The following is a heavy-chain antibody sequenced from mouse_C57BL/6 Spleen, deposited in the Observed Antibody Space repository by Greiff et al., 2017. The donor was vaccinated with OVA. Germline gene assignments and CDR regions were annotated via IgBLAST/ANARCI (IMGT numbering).Heavy chain of an antibody. CDR1: GYTFTSYW. CDR3: ARSFYSNYPLDY. CDR2: IYPGSGST. Sequence: QVQLQQPGAELVKPGASVTMSCKASGYTFTSYWITWVKQRPGQGLEWIGDIYPGSGSTTYNEKFKSKATLTVDTSSSTAYMQLSSLTSEDSAVYYCARSFYSNYPLDYWGQGTTRTVSS. D-gene: IGHD2-5*01. J-gene: IGHJ2*01. V-gene: IGHV1-55*01.